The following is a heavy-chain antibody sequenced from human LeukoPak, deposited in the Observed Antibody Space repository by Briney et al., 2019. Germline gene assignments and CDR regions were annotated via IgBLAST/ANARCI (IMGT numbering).Heavy chain of an antibody. CDR1: GGSISSSSYY. J-gene: IGHJ4*02. CDR2: IYYSGST. Sequence: SETLSLTCTVSGGSISSSSYYWGWIRQPPGKGLEWIGSIYYSGSTYYNPSLKSRVTISVDTSKNQFSLKLSSVTAADTAVYYCARLPYDSSQTRGDYWGQGTLVTVSS. V-gene: IGHV4-39*01. CDR3: ARLPYDSSQTRGDY. D-gene: IGHD3-22*01.